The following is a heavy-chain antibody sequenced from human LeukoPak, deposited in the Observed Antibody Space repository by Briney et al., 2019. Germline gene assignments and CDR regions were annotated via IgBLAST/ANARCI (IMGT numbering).Heavy chain of an antibody. J-gene: IGHJ6*03. CDR2: INPNSGGT. CDR1: GYTFTGYY. CDR3: ARDSLLRSSYYYYYYMDV. V-gene: IGHV1-2*02. D-gene: IGHD3-3*01. Sequence: GASVKVSCKASGYTFTGYYMHWVRQAPGQGLEWMGWINPNSGGTNYAQKFQGRVTMTRDTSISTAYMELSRLRSDDTAVYYCARDSLLRSSYYYYYYMDVWGKGTTVTVSS.